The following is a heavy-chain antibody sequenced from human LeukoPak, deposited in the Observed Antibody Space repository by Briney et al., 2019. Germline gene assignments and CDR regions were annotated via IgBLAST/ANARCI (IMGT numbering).Heavy chain of an antibody. CDR2: IYYSGST. V-gene: IGHV4-59*01. Sequence: PSETLSLTCTVSGGSISSYYWSWIRQPPGKGLEWIGYIYYSGSTNYNPSLKSRVTISVDTSKNQFSLKLSSVTAADTAVYYCARVQGRYGTTWADYWGQGTLVTVSS. D-gene: IGHD1-1*01. CDR3: ARVQGRYGTTWADY. J-gene: IGHJ4*02. CDR1: GGSISSYY.